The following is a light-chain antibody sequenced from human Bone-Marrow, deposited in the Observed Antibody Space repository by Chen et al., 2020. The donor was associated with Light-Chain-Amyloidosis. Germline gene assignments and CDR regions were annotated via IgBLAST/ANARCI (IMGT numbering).Light chain of an antibody. CDR1: HSVSSN. CDR2: GAS. J-gene: IGKJ1*01. Sequence: IVMTQSPARLSVSPGERATLSCRSSHSVSSNLAWYQQTPGQAPRLLIYGASTRATGIPARCSGSGYGTEFTLTISSLQSEDFAVYYCQQYKNWPWTFGQGTKVGIK. V-gene: IGKV3-15*01. CDR3: QQYKNWPWT.